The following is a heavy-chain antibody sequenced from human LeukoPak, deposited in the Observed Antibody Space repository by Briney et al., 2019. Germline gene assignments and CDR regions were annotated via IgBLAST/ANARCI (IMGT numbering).Heavy chain of an antibody. CDR2: INSDGSST. CDR1: GFTFSSYW. D-gene: IGHD6-6*01. J-gene: IGHJ4*02. Sequence: GGSLRLSCAASGFTFSSYWMHWVRQAPGKGLVWVSRINSDGSSTSYADSVKGRFTISRDNAKNSLYLQMNSLRAEDMALYYCAKAGHRLVKGYYFDYWGQGTLVTVSS. V-gene: IGHV3-74*01. CDR3: AKAGHRLVKGYYFDY.